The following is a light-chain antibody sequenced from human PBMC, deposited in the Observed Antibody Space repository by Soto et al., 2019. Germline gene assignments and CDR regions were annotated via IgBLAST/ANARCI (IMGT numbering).Light chain of an antibody. CDR2: GAS. CDR3: QQYGSSPRT. CDR1: QSVSSSY. Sequence: EIVVTQSPGTLSLSPGERATLSCRASQSVSSSYLAWYQQKPGQAPRLLIYGASSRATGIPDRFSGSGSGTDFTLTISRLEPEDCAVYYCQQYGSSPRTFGQGTKVEIK. J-gene: IGKJ1*01. V-gene: IGKV3-20*01.